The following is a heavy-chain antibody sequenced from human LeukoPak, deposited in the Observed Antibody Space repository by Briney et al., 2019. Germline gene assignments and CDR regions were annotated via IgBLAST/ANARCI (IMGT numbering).Heavy chain of an antibody. D-gene: IGHD3-3*01. J-gene: IGHJ4*02. V-gene: IGHV3-7*01. CDR2: INHNGNVN. Sequence: GGSLRLSCAASGFTFSSYWMNWARQAPGKGLEWVASINHNGNVNYYVDSVKGRFTISRDNSKNTLYLQMNSLRAEDTAVYYCAKDRVLRFLEWLAPLDYWGQGTLVTVSS. CDR3: AKDRVLRFLEWLAPLDY. CDR1: GFTFSSYW.